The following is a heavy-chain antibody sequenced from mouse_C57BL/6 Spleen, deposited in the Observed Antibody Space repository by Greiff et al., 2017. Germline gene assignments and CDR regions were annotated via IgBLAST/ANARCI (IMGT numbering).Heavy chain of an antibody. CDR3: ARAPSLAY. Sequence: EVNVVESGGGLVKPGGSLKLSCAASGFTFSSYAMSWVRQTPEKRLEWVATISDGGSYTYYPDNVKGRFTISRDNAKNNLYLQMSHLKSEDTAMYDCARAPSLAYWGQGTLVTVSA. J-gene: IGHJ3*01. CDR2: ISDGGSYT. V-gene: IGHV5-4*03. CDR1: GFTFSSYA.